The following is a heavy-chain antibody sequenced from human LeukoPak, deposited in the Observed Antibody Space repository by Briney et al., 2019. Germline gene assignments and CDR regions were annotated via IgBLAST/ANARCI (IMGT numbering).Heavy chain of an antibody. V-gene: IGHV3-30*02. CDR1: GFTFSTYG. Sequence: QPGGSLRLSCAASGFTFSTYGMHWVRQAPGKGLEWVAFIRYDGSNKYYVDSVKGRFTISRDNSKNTLYLEMNNLRAEDTAVYYCAKNLPYSSGSFDYWGQGILVTASS. D-gene: IGHD6-19*01. CDR2: IRYDGSNK. J-gene: IGHJ4*02. CDR3: AKNLPYSSGSFDY.